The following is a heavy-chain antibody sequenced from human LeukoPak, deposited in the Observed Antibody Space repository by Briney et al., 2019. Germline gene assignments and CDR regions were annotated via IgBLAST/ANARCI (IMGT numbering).Heavy chain of an antibody. CDR1: GYTFTSYD. CDR2: MNPNSGNT. Sequence: ASVKVSCKASGYTFTSYDINWVRQATGQGLEWVGWMNPNSGNTGSAQKFQGRVSMTRDTSIRTAYMELSSLRSEDTAIYYCARAAGDLDYWGQGTLVTVSS. CDR3: ARAAGDLDY. J-gene: IGHJ4*02. V-gene: IGHV1-8*01.